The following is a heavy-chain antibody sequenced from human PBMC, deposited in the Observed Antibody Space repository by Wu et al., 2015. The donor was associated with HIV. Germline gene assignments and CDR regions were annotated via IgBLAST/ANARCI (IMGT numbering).Heavy chain of an antibody. J-gene: IGHJ3*01. CDR3: VGPYTGYAYDTFDV. V-gene: IGHV1-69*13. CDR2: IIPIFDRI. Sequence: QVQLVQSGAEMKKPGSSVKVSCKASGGTFSSRAISWVRQAPGQGFEWMGRIIPIFDRIHYKQKFQGRVVITADDATSTVYMELSSLSSGDTAVYYCVGPYTGYAYDTFDVWGQGTLVTVSS. CDR1: GGTFSSRA. D-gene: IGHD5-12*01.